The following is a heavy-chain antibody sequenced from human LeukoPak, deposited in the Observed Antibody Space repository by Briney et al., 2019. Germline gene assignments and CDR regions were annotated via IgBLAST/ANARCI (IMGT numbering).Heavy chain of an antibody. CDR3: ARTLRFLEWFNY. V-gene: IGHV4-30-4*01. Sequence: PSETLSLTCTVSGGSISSADYYWSWIRQPPGKGLEWIGYIYYSGSTHYNPSLKSRVTISVDTSKNQFSLKLSSVTAADTAVYYCARTLRFLEWFNYWGQGTLVTVSS. CDR1: GGSISSADYY. J-gene: IGHJ4*02. D-gene: IGHD3-3*01. CDR2: IYYSGST.